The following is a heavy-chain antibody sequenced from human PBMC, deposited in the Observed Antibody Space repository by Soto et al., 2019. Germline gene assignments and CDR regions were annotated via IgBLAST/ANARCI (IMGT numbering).Heavy chain of an antibody. CDR2: MLSNGDII. Sequence: QEHLVESVGDVVQPGGSLRLSGTGTGFIFREYILHWVRQAPGKSLEWLAVMLSNGDIIIYACAVKGRFTICRDNSNNALYLPMTSLRPEDTAMYYCALDKIPDATQYVASWGQGTRVTVSS. V-gene: IGHV3-30*02. J-gene: IGHJ4*02. D-gene: IGHD2-15*01. CDR3: ALDKIPDATQYVAS. CDR1: GFIFREYI.